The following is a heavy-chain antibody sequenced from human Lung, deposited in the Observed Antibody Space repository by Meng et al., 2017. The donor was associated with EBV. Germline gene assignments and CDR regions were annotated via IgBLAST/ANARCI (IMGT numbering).Heavy chain of an antibody. J-gene: IGHJ4*02. D-gene: IGHD3-3*01. CDR1: GASISNNNW. CDR3: ARGKLSGYRYFDY. V-gene: IGHV4-4*02. Sequence: QVPLQESGPGLVKPSGTLSLSSAVSGASISNNNWWSWVRQPPGKGLEWIGEISHSGTTNYTPSLKSRVTISVDKSKNQFSLKLTSVTAADTAVYYCARGKLSGYRYFDYWGQGTLVTVSS. CDR2: ISHSGTT.